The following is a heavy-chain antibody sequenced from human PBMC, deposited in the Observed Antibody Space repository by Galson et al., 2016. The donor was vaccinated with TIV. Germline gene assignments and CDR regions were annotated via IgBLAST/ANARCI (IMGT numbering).Heavy chain of an antibody. J-gene: IGHJ6*02. D-gene: IGHD1-26*01. Sequence: SLRLSCAASGLSVSINYMTWVRQAPGKGLEWVSLISDGGRTFYPDSVKGRFTISRDKSKNTLFLQRNSLRVEDTAVYYCARDRIVDATYYYYYGMDVWGQGTAATVSS. CDR3: ARDRIVDATYYYYYGMDV. CDR2: ISDGGRT. CDR1: GLSVSINY. V-gene: IGHV3-66*02.